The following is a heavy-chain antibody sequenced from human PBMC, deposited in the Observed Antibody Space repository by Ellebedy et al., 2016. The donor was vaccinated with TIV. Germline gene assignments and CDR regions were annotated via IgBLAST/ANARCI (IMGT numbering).Heavy chain of an antibody. CDR3: ARFIRGDSSSFYYYSGMDV. Sequence: GESLKISCAASGFTFSSYGMHWVRQAPGKGLEWVAVIWYDGSNKYYADSVKGRFTISRDNSKNTLYLQMNSLRAEDTAVYYCARFIRGDSSSFYYYSGMDVWGQGTTVTVSS. J-gene: IGHJ6*02. V-gene: IGHV3-33*01. CDR1: GFTFSSYG. D-gene: IGHD6-13*01. CDR2: IWYDGSNK.